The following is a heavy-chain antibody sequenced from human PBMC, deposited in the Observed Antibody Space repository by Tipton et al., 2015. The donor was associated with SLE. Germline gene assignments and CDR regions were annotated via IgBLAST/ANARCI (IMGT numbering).Heavy chain of an antibody. D-gene: IGHD2-15*01. J-gene: IGHJ6*02. Sequence: TLSLTCTVSGDSFSNHFWSWIRQPAGKGLEWIGRIYTSGSTNYNPSLKSRVTISVDTSKNQFSLKLSSVTAADTAMYYCARHVGVAYYYAMDVWGQGTTVVISS. CDR2: IYTSGST. CDR1: GDSFSNHF. CDR3: ARHVGVAYYYAMDV. V-gene: IGHV4-4*07.